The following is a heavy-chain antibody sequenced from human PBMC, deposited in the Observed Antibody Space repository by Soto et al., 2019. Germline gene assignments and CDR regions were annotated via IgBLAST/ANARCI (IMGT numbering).Heavy chain of an antibody. CDR3: ARKDKSGYFNWFDP. J-gene: IGHJ5*02. CDR1: GYKITSYW. Sequence: GEFLKVSCRTSGYKITSYWIAWVRQMPGKGLEWMGIIFPSDSDTRYSPSFQGQVTISADRSTSTVFLQWASLKASDTAVYFCARKDKSGYFNWFDPWGQGTLVTVSS. CDR2: IFPSDSDT. D-gene: IGHD3-22*01. V-gene: IGHV5-51*01.